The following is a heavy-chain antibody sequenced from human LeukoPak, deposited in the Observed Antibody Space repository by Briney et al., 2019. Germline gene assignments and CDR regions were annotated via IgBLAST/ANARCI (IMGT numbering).Heavy chain of an antibody. J-gene: IGHJ4*02. CDR1: GFTFSSYA. Sequence: GGSLRLSCAASGFTFSSYAMSWVRQAPGKGLVWVSRINSDGSSTSYADSVKGRVTISRDNAKNTLYLQMNSLRAEDTAVYYCAGDGGLERYFDYWGQGTLVTVSS. CDR3: AGDGGLERYFDY. D-gene: IGHD1-1*01. CDR2: INSDGSST. V-gene: IGHV3-74*01.